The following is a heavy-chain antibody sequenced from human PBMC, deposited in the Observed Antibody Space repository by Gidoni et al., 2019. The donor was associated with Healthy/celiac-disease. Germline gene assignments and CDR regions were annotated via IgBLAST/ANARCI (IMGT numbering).Heavy chain of an antibody. J-gene: IGHJ6*02. V-gene: IGHV1-2*02. CDR3: ARDLTPLGYCSSTSCYPWDYYYYGMDV. D-gene: IGHD2-2*01. Sequence: QVQLVQSGAEVKKPGASVKVSCKASGYTFTGYYMHWVRQAPGQGLEWMGWINPNSGGTNYAQKFQGRVTMTRDTSISTAYMELSRLRSDDTAVYYCARDLTPLGYCSSTSCYPWDYYYYGMDVWGQGTTVTVSS. CDR1: GYTFTGYY. CDR2: INPNSGGT.